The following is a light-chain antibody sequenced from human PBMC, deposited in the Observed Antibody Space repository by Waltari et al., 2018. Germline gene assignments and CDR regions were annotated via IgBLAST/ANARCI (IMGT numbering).Light chain of an antibody. V-gene: IGLV3-1*01. Sequence: SYDLTQPPSVSVSPGQTANIICSGDKLGHTYGWWYQQKPGRSPRLVIYQTNKRPSGIPERFSGSNSGNAATLTISGTQAMDEADYFCQAWDGSTVLFGGGTKLTVL. CDR1: KLGHTY. J-gene: IGLJ2*01. CDR3: QAWDGSTVL. CDR2: QTN.